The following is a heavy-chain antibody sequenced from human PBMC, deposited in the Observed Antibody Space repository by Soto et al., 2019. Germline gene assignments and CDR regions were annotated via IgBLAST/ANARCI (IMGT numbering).Heavy chain of an antibody. Sequence: ESGGGLVKPGGSLRLSCAAAGHTFSSYTMHWVRQAPGKGLEWVSSMSSGSSYIYYADSVKGRFTISRDNAKNSLFLQMNSLRAEDTAVYYCATSVAVAAPFDSWGQGTLVTVSS. J-gene: IGHJ4*02. V-gene: IGHV3-21*06. CDR3: ATSVAVAAPFDS. D-gene: IGHD6-19*01. CDR1: GHTFSSYT. CDR2: MSSGSSYI.